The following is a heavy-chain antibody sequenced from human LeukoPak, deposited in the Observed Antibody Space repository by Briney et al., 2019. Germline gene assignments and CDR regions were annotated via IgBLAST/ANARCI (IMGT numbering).Heavy chain of an antibody. CDR1: GFTFSSYA. Sequence: PGGSLRLSCAASGFTFSSYAMHWVRQAPGKGLEWVAVISYDGSNKYYAGPVKGRFTISRDNSKNTLYLQMNSLRAEDTAVYYCARDRDYGYGSFDYWGQGTLVTVSS. CDR3: ARDRDYGYGSFDY. J-gene: IGHJ4*02. D-gene: IGHD3-16*01. V-gene: IGHV3-30-3*01. CDR2: ISYDGSNK.